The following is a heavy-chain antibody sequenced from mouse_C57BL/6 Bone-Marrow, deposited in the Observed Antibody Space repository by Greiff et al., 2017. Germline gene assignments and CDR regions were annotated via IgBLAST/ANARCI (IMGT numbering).Heavy chain of an antibody. CDR1: DYEFPSHD. CDR2: LNSAGGST. D-gene: IGHD4-1*01. V-gene: IGHV5-2*03. Sequence: EVMLVESGGGLVQPGESLTLSCESTDYEFPSHDMSWVRQTPETRLELVAALNSAGGSTYYPDTMERRFIISRDNTKKTLYLQMSSLRSEDTALYYCARHGLGPFAYWGQGTLVTVSA. J-gene: IGHJ3*01. CDR3: ARHGLGPFAY.